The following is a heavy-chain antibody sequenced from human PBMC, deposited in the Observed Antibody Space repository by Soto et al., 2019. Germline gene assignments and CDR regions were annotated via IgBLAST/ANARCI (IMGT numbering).Heavy chain of an antibody. D-gene: IGHD3-16*01. CDR1: GFAFKYAR. V-gene: IGHV3-15*01. CDR3: TTGWGSGTHYYRAFDV. CDR2: IRSNIDGATT. Sequence: LSLSCAASGFAFKYARMTWVRQAPVKCLEWVGHIRSNIDGATTAYAAPVKGRFTISRDESKNTVDLQMNSLITEDTPVYYCTTGWGSGTHYYRAFDVWGQVTMVPVSS. J-gene: IGHJ3*01.